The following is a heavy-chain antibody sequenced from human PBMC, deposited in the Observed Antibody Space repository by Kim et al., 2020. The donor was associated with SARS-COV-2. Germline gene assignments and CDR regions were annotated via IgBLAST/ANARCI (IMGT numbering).Heavy chain of an antibody. V-gene: IGHV6-1*01. Sequence: YAVDVKSQITTNPDTSKNTFSLQLNSVTPEDTAVYYCARSSSSRQGAFDIWGQGTMVTVSS. D-gene: IGHD2-2*01. J-gene: IGHJ3*02. CDR3: ARSSSSRQGAFDI.